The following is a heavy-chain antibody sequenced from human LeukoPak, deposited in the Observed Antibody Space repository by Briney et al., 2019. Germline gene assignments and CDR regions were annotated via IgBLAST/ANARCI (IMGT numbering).Heavy chain of an antibody. CDR1: GYSFTTYY. V-gene: IGHV1-46*01. CDR3: AREIVVVPSAMGFDP. D-gene: IGHD2-2*01. Sequence: ASVKVSCRASGYSFTTYYIHWVRQAPGQGLEWMGVINPSGGSTSFAQKFQARLTMTRDTSTSTVYMELSGLSSEDTAVYYCAREIVVVPSAMGFDPWGQGTLVTVSS. CDR2: INPSGGST. J-gene: IGHJ5*02.